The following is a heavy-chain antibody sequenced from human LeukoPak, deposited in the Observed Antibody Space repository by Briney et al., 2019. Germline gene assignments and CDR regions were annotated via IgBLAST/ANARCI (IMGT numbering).Heavy chain of an antibody. CDR1: GFTFSSYS. CDR2: ISSSSSYI. V-gene: IGHV3-21*01. D-gene: IGHD6-13*01. Sequence: GGSLRLSCAASGFTFSSYSMNWVRQAPGKGLEWVSSISSSSSYIYYADSVKGRFTISRDNAKNSLYLQMNSLRAEDTAVYYCARAVFGSSWYYDAFDIWGQGTMVTVSS. J-gene: IGHJ3*02. CDR3: ARAVFGSSWYYDAFDI.